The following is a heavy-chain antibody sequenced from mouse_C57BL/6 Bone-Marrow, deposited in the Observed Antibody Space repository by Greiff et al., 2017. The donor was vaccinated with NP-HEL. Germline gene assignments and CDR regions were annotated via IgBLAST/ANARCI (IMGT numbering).Heavy chain of an antibody. CDR3: ARSHYYGSSYDWYFDV. CDR1: GYTFTGYW. V-gene: IGHV1-9*01. J-gene: IGHJ1*03. Sequence: QVQLKESGAELMKPGASVKLSCKATGYTFTGYWIEWVKQRPGHGLEWIGEILPGSGSTNYNEKFKGKATFTADTSSNTAYMQLSSLTTEDSAIYYCARSHYYGSSYDWYFDVWGTGTTVTVSS. D-gene: IGHD1-1*01. CDR2: ILPGSGST.